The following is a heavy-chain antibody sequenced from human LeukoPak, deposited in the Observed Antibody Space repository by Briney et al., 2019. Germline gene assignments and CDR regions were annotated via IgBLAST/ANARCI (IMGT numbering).Heavy chain of an antibody. CDR3: ARTGGRDGYGFDY. Sequence: GSLRLSFAASGFTFSSHGMHWVRQTPGKGLEGVAAVRYDGSNKYYADSVKGRLTISRDNSKNTLYLQMNSLRAEDTAVYYCARTGGRDGYGFDYWGQGTLVTVSP. D-gene: IGHD5-24*01. J-gene: IGHJ4*02. CDR1: GFTFSSHG. V-gene: IGHV3-33*01. CDR2: VRYDGSNK.